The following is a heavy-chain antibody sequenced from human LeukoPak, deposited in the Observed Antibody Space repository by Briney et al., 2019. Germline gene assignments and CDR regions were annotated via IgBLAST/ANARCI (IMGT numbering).Heavy chain of an antibody. CDR3: VAVASHYLRGGSCHYYIY. D-gene: IGHD2-2*01. J-gene: IGHJ4*02. Sequence: GGSLRLSCAASSFDFIGTWMTWVRQAPGKGLEWVGRIKSNSAGGTADYAAPVQGRFTISRDDSKDTLYLQMNSLKTEDTAVYYRVAVASHYLRGGSCHYYIYWGQGTLVTVSS. CDR1: SFDFIGTW. V-gene: IGHV3-15*01. CDR2: IKSNSAGGTA.